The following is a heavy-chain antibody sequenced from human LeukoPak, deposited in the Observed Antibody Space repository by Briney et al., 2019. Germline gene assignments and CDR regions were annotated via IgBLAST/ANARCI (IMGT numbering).Heavy chain of an antibody. J-gene: IGHJ4*02. CDR1: GGSINYDY. CDR3: ATLRGASTAVFDS. D-gene: IGHD2-21*02. Sequence: PSETLSLTCTASGGSINYDYWSWIRQSPGKRLEWIGYIHYSGATNYSPSLNSRVTISVDTSKNQFSLKLSSVTAADTALYYCATLRGASTAVFDSWGQGTLVTVSS. V-gene: IGHV4-59*08. CDR2: IHYSGAT.